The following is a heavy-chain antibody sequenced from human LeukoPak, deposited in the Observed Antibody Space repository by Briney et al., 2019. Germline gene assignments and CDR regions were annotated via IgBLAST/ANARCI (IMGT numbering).Heavy chain of an antibody. CDR3: SVVVAATPK. CDR2: IYTGGSST. V-gene: IGHV3-74*01. J-gene: IGHJ4*02. CDR1: GFTFSSYW. Sequence: PGGSLRLSCAASGFTFSSYWMHWVRQAPGKGLVWVSRIYTGGSSTGYADSVKGRFTISRDNAKNTLYLQMNSLRAEDTAVYYCSVVVAATPKWGQGTLVTVSS. D-gene: IGHD2-15*01.